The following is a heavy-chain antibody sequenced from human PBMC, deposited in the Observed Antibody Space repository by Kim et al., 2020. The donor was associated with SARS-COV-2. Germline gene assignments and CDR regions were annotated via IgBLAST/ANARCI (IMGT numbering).Heavy chain of an antibody. CDR3: ARSTNYCSSTSCYQLVATRGLVY. Sequence: SETLSLTCAVYGGSFSGYYWSWIRQPPGKGLEWIGEINHSGSTNYNPSLKSRVTISVDTSKNQFSLKLSSVTAADTAVYYCARSTNYCSSTSCYQLVATRGLVYWGQGTLVTVSS. D-gene: IGHD2-2*01. CDR1: GGSFSGYY. CDR2: INHSGST. V-gene: IGHV4-34*01. J-gene: IGHJ4*02.